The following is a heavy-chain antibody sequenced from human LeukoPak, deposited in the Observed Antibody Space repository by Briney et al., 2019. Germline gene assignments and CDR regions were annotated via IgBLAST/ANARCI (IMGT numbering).Heavy chain of an antibody. J-gene: IGHJ4*02. CDR3: ATKQWLAPPPDS. Sequence: GGSLRLSCAASGFTFSKYWMLWVRQAPGKGLESVSRINTDGSVTTYADSVKGRFTVSRDNADNTMFLQMNSVRDEDTAVYYCATKQWLAPPPDSWGQGTPVTVSS. V-gene: IGHV3-74*01. CDR1: GFTFSKYW. CDR2: INTDGSVT. D-gene: IGHD6-19*01.